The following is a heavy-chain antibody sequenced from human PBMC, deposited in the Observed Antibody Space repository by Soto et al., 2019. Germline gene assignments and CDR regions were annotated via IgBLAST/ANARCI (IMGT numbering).Heavy chain of an antibody. Sequence: QVQLVQSGAEVKKPGASVKVSCKASGFTFTNYGFSWVRQAPGQGLEWMGWISAYDGNTNYAQNFQGRVTMTTDTSTSTAYRELGSLRSDDTAVYYCARDFNIVVVVAATPGGYWGQGTLVTVSS. CDR3: ARDFNIVVVVAATPGGY. J-gene: IGHJ4*02. V-gene: IGHV1-18*01. D-gene: IGHD2-15*01. CDR2: ISAYDGNT. CDR1: GFTFTNYG.